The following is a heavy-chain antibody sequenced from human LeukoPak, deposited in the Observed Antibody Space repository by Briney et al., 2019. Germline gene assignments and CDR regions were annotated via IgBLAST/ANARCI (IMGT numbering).Heavy chain of an antibody. CDR3: TTDRSGTFDY. V-gene: IGHV3-15*01. J-gene: IGHJ4*02. Sequence: GGTLRLSCTASGFTFSSYGMSWVRQAPGKGLEWAGRIKTKTYGETTDYAAPVKGRFNISRDDSKNTLYLQMNSLKTEDTAVYYCTTDRSGTFDYWGQGTLVTVSS. D-gene: IGHD2-15*01. CDR1: GFTFSSYG. CDR2: IKTKTYGETT.